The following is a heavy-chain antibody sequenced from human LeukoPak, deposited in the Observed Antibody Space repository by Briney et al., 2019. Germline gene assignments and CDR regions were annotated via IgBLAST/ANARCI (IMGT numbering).Heavy chain of an antibody. CDR1: GFSLSTRGMR. J-gene: IGHJ4*02. V-gene: IGHV2-70*04. CDR2: IDWDDDK. Sequence: SGPALVKPTQTLTLTCTFSGFSLSTRGMRVSWIRQPPGKALEWLSRIDWDDDKFYSTSLKTRLTISKDTSKNQVVLTMTNMDPVDTATYYCARSYRIAAAGTDFDYWGQGTLVTVSS. D-gene: IGHD6-13*01. CDR3: ARSYRIAAAGTDFDY.